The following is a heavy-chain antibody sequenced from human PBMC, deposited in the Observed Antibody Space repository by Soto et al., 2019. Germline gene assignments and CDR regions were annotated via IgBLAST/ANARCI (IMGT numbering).Heavy chain of an antibody. D-gene: IGHD2-15*01. Sequence: EVQLVESGGGLVQPGGSLRLSCAASGFTFSSYSMNWVRQAPGKGLEWVSYISSNSSSIYYAASVKGRFTISRDNAKNSLYQQMNSLRDEETAVYYCARDASRSQRDYWGQGTLVTVSS. CDR1: GFTFSSYS. CDR3: ARDASRSQRDY. J-gene: IGHJ4*02. V-gene: IGHV3-48*02. CDR2: ISSNSSSI.